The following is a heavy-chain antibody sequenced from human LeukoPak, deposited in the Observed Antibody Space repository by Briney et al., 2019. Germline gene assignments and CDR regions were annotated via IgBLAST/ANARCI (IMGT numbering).Heavy chain of an antibody. J-gene: IGHJ4*02. CDR2: IYSGGST. Sequence: GGSLRPSCAASGFTFSSYSMNWVRQAPGRGLEWVSVIYSGGSTYYADSVKGRFTISRDNSKNTLYLQMNSLRAEDTAVYYCARNSGSPRSFDYWGQGTLVTVSS. CDR1: GFTFSSYS. D-gene: IGHD3-10*01. CDR3: ARNSGSPRSFDY. V-gene: IGHV3-66*02.